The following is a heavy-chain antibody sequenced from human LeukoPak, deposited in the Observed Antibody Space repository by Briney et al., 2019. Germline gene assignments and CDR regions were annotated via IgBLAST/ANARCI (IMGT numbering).Heavy chain of an antibody. V-gene: IGHV1-18*01. CDR2: ISAYNGNT. Sequence: ASVKVSCKASGYTFTSYDISWVRQAPGQGLEWMGWISAYNGNTNYAQKLQGRVTMTTDTSTSTAYMELRSLRSDDTAVYYCARGGSGLVVPAGFDPWGQGTLVTVSS. CDR3: ARGGSGLVVPAGFDP. D-gene: IGHD3-22*01. J-gene: IGHJ5*02. CDR1: GYTFTSYD.